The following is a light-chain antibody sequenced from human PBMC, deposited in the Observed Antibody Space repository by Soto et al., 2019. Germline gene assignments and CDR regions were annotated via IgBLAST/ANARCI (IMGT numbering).Light chain of an antibody. Sequence: QSALTKPASVSGSPGESITISCTGTSSDVGGYNYVSWYQQHPGKAPKPMIYDVSNRPSGVSNRFSGSKSGNTASLTISGLQAEDEADYYCSSYTSSSTLYVFGTGTKVTVL. CDR3: SSYTSSSTLYV. CDR2: DVS. V-gene: IGLV2-14*01. CDR1: SSDVGGYNY. J-gene: IGLJ1*01.